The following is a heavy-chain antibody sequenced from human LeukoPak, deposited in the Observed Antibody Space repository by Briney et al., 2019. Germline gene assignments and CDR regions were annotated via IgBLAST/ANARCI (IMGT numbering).Heavy chain of an antibody. D-gene: IGHD4-11*01. CDR2: IYYSGSI. Sequence: SETLSLTCTVSGGSISSSSYYWGWIRQPPGKGLEWIGSIYYSGSIYYNPSLKSRVTISADTSKNQFSLKLSSVTAADTAVYYCARRELTVTTRFDPWGQGTLVTVSS. CDR1: GGSISSSSYY. J-gene: IGHJ5*02. V-gene: IGHV4-39*01. CDR3: ARRELTVTTRFDP.